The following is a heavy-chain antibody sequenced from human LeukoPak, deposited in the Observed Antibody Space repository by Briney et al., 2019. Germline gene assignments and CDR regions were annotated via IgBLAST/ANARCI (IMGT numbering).Heavy chain of an antibody. Sequence: SETLSLTCTVSGGSISSYYWSWIRQPPGEGLEWIGYIYYSGSTNYNPSLKSRVTISVDTSKNQFSLKLSSVTAADTAVYYCARVGSGYYDSSGYLDYWGQGTLVTVSS. J-gene: IGHJ4*02. CDR1: GGSISSYY. CDR3: ARVGSGYYDSSGYLDY. V-gene: IGHV4-59*01. D-gene: IGHD3-22*01. CDR2: IYYSGST.